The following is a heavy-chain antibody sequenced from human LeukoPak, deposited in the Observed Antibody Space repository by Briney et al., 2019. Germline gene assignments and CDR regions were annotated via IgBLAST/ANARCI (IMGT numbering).Heavy chain of an antibody. CDR2: IYTSGST. CDR3: ARDLPPAYYDYWSGPDY. D-gene: IGHD3-3*01. Sequence: SETLSLTCTVSGGSISSYYWSWIRQPPGKGLEWIGRIYTSGSTNYNPSLKSRVTISVDTSKNQFSLKLSSVTAADTAVYYCARDLPPAYYDYWSGPDYWGQGTLVTVSS. V-gene: IGHV4-4*08. CDR1: GGSISSYY. J-gene: IGHJ4*02.